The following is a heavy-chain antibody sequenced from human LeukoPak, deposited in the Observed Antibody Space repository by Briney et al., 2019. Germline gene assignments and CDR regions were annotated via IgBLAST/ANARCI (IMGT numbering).Heavy chain of an antibody. J-gene: IGHJ6*02. Sequence: SQTLSLTCTVSGGSISSGGYSWSWIRQHPGKGLEWIGYIYYSGSTYHNPSLKSRVTISVDTSKNQFSLKLSSVTAADTAVYYCARDRRRELLWFGESRNGMDVWGQGTTVTVSS. CDR3: ARDRRRELLWFGESRNGMDV. CDR2: IYYSGST. D-gene: IGHD3-10*01. CDR1: GGSISSGGYS. V-gene: IGHV4-31*03.